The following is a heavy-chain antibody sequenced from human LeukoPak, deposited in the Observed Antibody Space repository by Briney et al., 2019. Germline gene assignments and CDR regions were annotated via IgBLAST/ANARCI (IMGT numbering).Heavy chain of an antibody. V-gene: IGHV1-18*01. Sequence: ASVKISCKASGYTFTSYGISWVRQAPGQGLEWVGWISAYNGNTNYAQKLQGRVTMTTDTSTSTAYMELRSLRSDDTAVYYCAAGRYCSGGSCPTNYWGQGTLVTVSS. CDR2: ISAYNGNT. D-gene: IGHD2-15*01. CDR1: GYTFTSYG. J-gene: IGHJ4*02. CDR3: AAGRYCSGGSCPTNY.